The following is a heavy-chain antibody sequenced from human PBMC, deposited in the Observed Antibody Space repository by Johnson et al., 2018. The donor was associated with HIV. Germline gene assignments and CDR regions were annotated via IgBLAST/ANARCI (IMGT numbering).Heavy chain of an antibody. J-gene: IGHJ3*02. Sequence: VQLVESGGGVVQPGGSLRLSCAASGFTFNNAWMSWVRQTPGKGLEWVGRINWNGGSTGYADSVKGRFTISRDNAKNSLYLQMNSLRAEDTALYYCARDIFYTDTAFDIWGQGTMVTVSS. CDR2: INWNGGST. CDR1: GFTFNNAW. V-gene: IGHV3-20*04. CDR3: ARDIFYTDTAFDI.